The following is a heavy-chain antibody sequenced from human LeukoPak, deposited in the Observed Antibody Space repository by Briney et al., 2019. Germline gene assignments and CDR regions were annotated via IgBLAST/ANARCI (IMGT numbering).Heavy chain of an antibody. CDR3: ARSTRDGYNHYHYYYMDI. D-gene: IGHD5-24*01. CDR1: GFIVSSNY. CDR2: IYSGGHT. J-gene: IGHJ6*03. V-gene: IGHV3-53*01. Sequence: GGSLRLSCAASGFIVSSNYMNWVRQAPGKGLEWVSVIYSGGHTYYTDSVKGRFTISRDNSNNTLYLHMNSLRPDDTAVYYCARSTRDGYNHYHYYYMDIWGKGTTVTVSS.